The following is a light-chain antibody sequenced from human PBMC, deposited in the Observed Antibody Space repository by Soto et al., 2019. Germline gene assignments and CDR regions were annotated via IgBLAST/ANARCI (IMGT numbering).Light chain of an antibody. CDR3: EQRSNWLT. CDR1: QTISYY. J-gene: IGKJ4*01. Sequence: EIVLTHSPATLSLSPGERATLSCRASQTISYYLAWYQQNPSQPPRVLLYDASNRATAIPARFSGSGSGTDFTLTISSLEPADFSVYYCEQRSNWLTFGGGTKMEIK. V-gene: IGKV3-11*01. CDR2: DAS.